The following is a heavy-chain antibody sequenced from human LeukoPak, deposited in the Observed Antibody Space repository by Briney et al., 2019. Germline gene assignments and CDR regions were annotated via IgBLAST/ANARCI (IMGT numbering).Heavy chain of an antibody. CDR3: ARGEYQLPQGN. D-gene: IGHD2-2*01. V-gene: IGHV3-30-3*01. J-gene: IGHJ4*02. CDR2: ISYDGSNK. CDR1: GFTFSSYA. Sequence: GGSLRLSCAASGFTFSSYAMHWVRQAPGKGLEWVAVISYDGSNKYYADSVKGRFTISRDNSKNTLYLQMNSLRAEDTAVYYCARGEYQLPQGNWGQGTLVTVSS.